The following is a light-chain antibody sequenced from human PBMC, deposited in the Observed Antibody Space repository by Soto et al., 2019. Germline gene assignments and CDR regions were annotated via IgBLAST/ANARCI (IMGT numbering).Light chain of an antibody. Sequence: QSALPQPPSVSGSPGQSVAISCTGTSSDVGNYNRVSWFQQPPGTAPKLMIYEVNNRPSGVPDRFSGSKSGNTASLTISGLQADDEGDYYCSSYTSSDTWVFGGVTKLTVL. CDR1: SSDVGNYNR. CDR2: EVN. CDR3: SSYTSSDTWV. J-gene: IGLJ3*02. V-gene: IGLV2-18*02.